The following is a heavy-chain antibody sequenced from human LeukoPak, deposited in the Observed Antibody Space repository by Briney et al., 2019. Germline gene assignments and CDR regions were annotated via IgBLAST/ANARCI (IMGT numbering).Heavy chain of an antibody. D-gene: IGHD2-2*01. J-gene: IGHJ4*02. CDR2: IYYSGST. V-gene: IGHV4-39*01. Sequence: PSETLSLTCTVSGGSISSSSYYWGWIRQPPGKGLEWIGSIYYSGSTYYNPSLKSRVTISVDTSKNQFSLKLSSVTAADTAVYYCASGDTVVVPAAMDYWGQGTLVTVSS. CDR1: GGSISSSSYY. CDR3: ASGDTVVVPAAMDY.